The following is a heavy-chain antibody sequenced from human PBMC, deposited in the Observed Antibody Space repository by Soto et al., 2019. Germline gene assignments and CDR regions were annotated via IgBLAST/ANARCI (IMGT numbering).Heavy chain of an antibody. D-gene: IGHD4-17*01. J-gene: IGHJ6*02. CDR1: GGTFSSYA. V-gene: IGHV1-69*13. Sequence: SVTVSCKASGGTFSSYAISWVRQAPGQGLEWMGGIIPIFGTANYAQKFQGRVTITADESTSTAYMELSSLRSEDTAVYYCARYTVTTKYYYYGMDVWGQGTTVTVSS. CDR3: ARYTVTTKYYYYGMDV. CDR2: IIPIFGTA.